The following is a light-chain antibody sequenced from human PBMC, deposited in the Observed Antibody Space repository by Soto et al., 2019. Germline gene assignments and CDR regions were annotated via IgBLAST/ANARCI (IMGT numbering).Light chain of an antibody. CDR1: SSDVGGYNY. CDR3: SSYAGSNNPYV. J-gene: IGLJ1*01. V-gene: IGLV2-8*01. Sequence: QSALNQPPSASGSPGQSVTISCTGTSSDVGGYNYVSWYQQHPGKAPKLMIYEVSKRPSGVPDRFSGSKSGNTASLTVSGLQAEDEADYYCSSYAGSNNPYVFGTGTQLTVL. CDR2: EVS.